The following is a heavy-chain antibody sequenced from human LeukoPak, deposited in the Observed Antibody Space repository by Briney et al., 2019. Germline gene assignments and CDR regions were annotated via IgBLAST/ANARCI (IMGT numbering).Heavy chain of an antibody. D-gene: IGHD5-18*01. V-gene: IGHV4-59*01. CDR1: GGSISSYY. CDR2: IYYGGST. CDR3: ARGMIRYSYGPYYYGMDV. J-gene: IGHJ6*02. Sequence: PSETLSLTCTVSGGSISSYYWSWIRQPPGKGLEWIGYIYYGGSTNYNPSLKSRVTISVDTSKNQFSLKLSSVTAADTAVYYCARGMIRYSYGPYYYGMDVWGQGTTVTVSS.